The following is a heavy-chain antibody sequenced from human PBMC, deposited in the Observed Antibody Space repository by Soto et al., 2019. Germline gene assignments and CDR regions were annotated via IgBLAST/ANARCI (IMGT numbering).Heavy chain of an antibody. D-gene: IGHD3-10*01. CDR3: AKEGLTVVRGGGGRDF. V-gene: IGHV3-23*01. J-gene: IGHJ6*02. Sequence: PGGSLRLSCAASGFTFSSYVMSWVRQAPGKGLEWVSAINGGGTTFYADSVKGRFTISRDNSKNTLYLQMNSLRADDKAVYYCAKEGLTVVRGGGGRDFWGQGPTVTFSS. CDR2: INGGGTT. CDR1: GFTFSSYV.